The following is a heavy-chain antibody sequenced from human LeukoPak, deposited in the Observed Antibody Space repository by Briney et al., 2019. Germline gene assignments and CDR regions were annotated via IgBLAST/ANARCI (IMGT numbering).Heavy chain of an antibody. D-gene: IGHD4-23*01. CDR3: AGGGNFSDYYYYYYMDV. J-gene: IGHJ6*03. V-gene: IGHV1-2*02. Sequence: ASVKVSCKASGYTFTGYYMHWVRQAPGQGLEWMGWINPNSGGTNYAQKFQGRVTMTRDTSISTAYMELSRLRSDDTAVYYCAGGGNFSDYYYYYYMDVWGKGTTVTVSS. CDR2: INPNSGGT. CDR1: GYTFTGYY.